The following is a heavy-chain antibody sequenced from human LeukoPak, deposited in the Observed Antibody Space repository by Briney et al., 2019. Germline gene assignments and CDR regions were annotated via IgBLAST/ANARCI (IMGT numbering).Heavy chain of an antibody. CDR1: GFTFSSYA. V-gene: IGHV3-30-3*01. D-gene: IGHD6-13*01. CDR2: ISYDGSNK. J-gene: IGHJ6*02. CDR3: AREGDRGYSSSWRYYYYYYGMDV. Sequence: GGSLRLSCAASGFTFSSYAMHWVRQAPGKGLEWVAVISYDGSNKYYADSVKGRFTISRDNSKNTLYLQMNSLRAEDTAVYYCAREGDRGYSSSWRYYYYYYGMDVWGQGTTVTVSS.